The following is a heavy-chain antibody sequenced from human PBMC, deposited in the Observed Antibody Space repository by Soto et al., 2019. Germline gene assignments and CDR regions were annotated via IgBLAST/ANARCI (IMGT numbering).Heavy chain of an antibody. CDR1: GFTFDDYA. V-gene: IGHV3-9*01. CDR2: ISWNSGSI. J-gene: IGHJ4*02. CDR3: AKLRDSLGYFDY. Sequence: GGSLRLSCAASGFTFDDYAMHWVRQAPGKGLEWVSGISWNSGSIGYADSVKGRFTISRDNAKNSLYLQMNSLRAEDTALYYCAKLRDSLGYFDYWGQGTLVT. D-gene: IGHD3-22*01.